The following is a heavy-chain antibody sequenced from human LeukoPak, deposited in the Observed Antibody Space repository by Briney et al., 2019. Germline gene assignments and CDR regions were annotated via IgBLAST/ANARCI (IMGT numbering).Heavy chain of an antibody. V-gene: IGHV4-30-4*01. CDR2: IYYSEM. Sequence: PSETLSLTCTVSGGSISSGDYYWSWIRQPPGKGLEWIVYIYYSEMYNNPSLKSRVTISVDTSKNQFSLKLSSLSAADTALYYCVRHSDSGSYRTYGFDIWGPGTMVTVSS. D-gene: IGHD3-10*01. J-gene: IGHJ3*02. CDR3: VRHSDSGSYRTYGFDI. CDR1: GGSISSGDYY.